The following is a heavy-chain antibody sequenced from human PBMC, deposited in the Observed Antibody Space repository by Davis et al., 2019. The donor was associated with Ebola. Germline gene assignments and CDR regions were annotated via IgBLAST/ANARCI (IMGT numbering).Heavy chain of an antibody. CDR1: GFTFSDYY. Sequence: GESLKISCAASGFTFSDYYMSWVRRAPGKGLEWVSTLGTSADTYYADSVKGRFTISRDNSKNILYLQMNSLRVEDTAIYYCAKDTSNVWFDVWGQGTMVTVSS. V-gene: IGHV3-23*01. CDR2: LGTSADT. CDR3: AKDTSNVWFDV. J-gene: IGHJ3*01. D-gene: IGHD6-19*01.